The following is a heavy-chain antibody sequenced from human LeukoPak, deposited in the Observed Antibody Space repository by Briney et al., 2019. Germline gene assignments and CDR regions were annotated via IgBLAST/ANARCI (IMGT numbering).Heavy chain of an antibody. CDR3: ARTPSIAATGGGY. V-gene: IGHV1-2*02. J-gene: IGHJ4*02. CDR2: INPNSGGT. D-gene: IGHD6-6*01. Sequence: ASVKVSCKASGYTFTGYYMHWVRQAPGQGLEWMGWINPNSGGTNYAQKFQGRVTMTRDTSISTAYMELSRLRSDDTAVYYCARTPSIAATGGGYWGQGTLVTVSS. CDR1: GYTFTGYY.